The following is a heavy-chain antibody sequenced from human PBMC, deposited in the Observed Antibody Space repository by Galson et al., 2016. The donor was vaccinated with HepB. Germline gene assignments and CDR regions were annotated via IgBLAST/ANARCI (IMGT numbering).Heavy chain of an antibody. D-gene: IGHD6-19*01. CDR2: IWFDGSDQ. V-gene: IGHV3-33*01. CDR3: LRDPVALYRRFDY. J-gene: IGHJ4*02. Sequence: SLRLSCAASGFRFSSFGMHWVRQPPGKGLEWLAVIWFDGSDQYYGDSVKGRFPISRDNSNNTLYLQMSRLSAEVRAVYYCLRDPVALYRRFDYWGQGILVTVSS. CDR1: GFRFSSFG.